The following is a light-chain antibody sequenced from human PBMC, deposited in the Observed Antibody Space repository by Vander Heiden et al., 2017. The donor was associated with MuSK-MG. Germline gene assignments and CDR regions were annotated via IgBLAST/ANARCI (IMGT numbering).Light chain of an antibody. V-gene: IGLV1-47*01. Sequence: QSVLTQPPSASGTPGQRVTISCSGSSSNIVRNYVYWYQQLPGTAPKLLIYRNNQRPSGVPDRFSGSKSGTSASLAISGLRSEDEADYYCAAWDDSLSGRVFGGGTKLTVL. CDR3: AAWDDSLSGRV. CDR2: RNN. CDR1: SSNIVRNY. J-gene: IGLJ3*02.